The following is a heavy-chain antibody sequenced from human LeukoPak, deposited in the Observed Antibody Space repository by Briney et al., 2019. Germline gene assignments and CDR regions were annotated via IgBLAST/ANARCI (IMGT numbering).Heavy chain of an antibody. CDR2: IKQDGSEK. J-gene: IGHJ4*02. V-gene: IGHV3-7*01. CDR1: GFTFSNYW. Sequence: GGSLRLSCAASGFTFSNYWMSWVRQAPGKGLEWVANIKQDGSEKYYVDSVEGRFTISRGNAKNSLYLQVNSLRAEDTAVYYCARDSDYLFDYWGQGTLVTVSS. CDR3: ARDSDYLFDY. D-gene: IGHD4-11*01.